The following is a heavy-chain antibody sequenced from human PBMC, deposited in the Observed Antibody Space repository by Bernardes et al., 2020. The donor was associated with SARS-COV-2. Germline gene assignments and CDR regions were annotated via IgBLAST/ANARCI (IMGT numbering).Heavy chain of an antibody. D-gene: IGHD3-3*01. CDR1: GFTFEDYT. J-gene: IGHJ3*01. Sequence: LRLSCAASGFTFEDYTMHWVRQVPGKGLEWVSLVSWDGSTTNYADSVKGRFIISRDSSRNTVHLQMDSLRKEDTALYYCATERQSLTVFGVGHDAFDFWGQGTMVTVSS. CDR2: VSWDGSTT. CDR3: ATERQSLTVFGVGHDAFDF. V-gene: IGHV3-43*01.